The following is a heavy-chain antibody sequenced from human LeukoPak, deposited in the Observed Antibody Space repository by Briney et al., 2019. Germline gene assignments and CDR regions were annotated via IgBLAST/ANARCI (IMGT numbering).Heavy chain of an antibody. CDR2: ISWNGGRT. CDR3: ARDRSYGAFDY. J-gene: IGHJ4*02. Sequence: GGSLRLSCAASGFTFDDYGMNWVRQAPGKGLEWVSGISWNGGRTYYADSVKGRFTISRDNAKNSLYLHMNSLRAEDTALYSCARDRSYGAFDYWGQGTLVTVSS. V-gene: IGHV3-20*04. D-gene: IGHD1-26*01. CDR1: GFTFDDYG.